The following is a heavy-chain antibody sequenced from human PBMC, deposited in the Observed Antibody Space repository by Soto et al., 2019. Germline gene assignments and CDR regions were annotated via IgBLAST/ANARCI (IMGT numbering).Heavy chain of an antibody. CDR1: GGSINSGNW. V-gene: IGHV4-4*02. J-gene: IGHJ4*02. CDR3: AGHYYASGNYQGNLDY. Sequence: PSETLSLTCAVSGGSINSGNWWSWVRQPPGKSLEWIGEIYHSGSTNYNPSLKSRVIISVDKSKNQFSLKLTSMTAADTAVYYCAGHYYASGNYQGNLDYWGQGTLVTGLL. CDR2: IYHSGST. D-gene: IGHD3-10*01.